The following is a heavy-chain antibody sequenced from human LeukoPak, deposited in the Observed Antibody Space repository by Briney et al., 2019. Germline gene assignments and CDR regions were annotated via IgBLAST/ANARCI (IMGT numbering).Heavy chain of an antibody. Sequence: SETLSLTCTVSGGSISSGSYYWSWIRQPAGKGLEWIGRIYTSGSTNYNPSLKSRVTISVDTSKNQFSLKLSSVTAADTAVYYCASLGVIPNYFDYWGQGTLVTVSS. D-gene: IGHD3-16*02. CDR1: GGSISSGSYY. CDR2: IYTSGST. CDR3: ASLGVIPNYFDY. J-gene: IGHJ4*02. V-gene: IGHV4-61*02.